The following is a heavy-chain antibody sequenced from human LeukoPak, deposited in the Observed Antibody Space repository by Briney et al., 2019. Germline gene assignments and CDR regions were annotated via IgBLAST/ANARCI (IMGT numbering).Heavy chain of an antibody. Sequence: GASVKVSCKASGYTFTSYYMHWVRQAPGKGLEWMGGFDPEDGETIYAQRFQGRVTMTEDTSTDTAYMELSSLRSEDTAVYYCATQWNYYDSSGYYYFYYWGQGTLVTVSS. CDR3: ATQWNYYDSSGYYYFYY. D-gene: IGHD3-22*01. J-gene: IGHJ4*02. V-gene: IGHV1-24*01. CDR1: GYTFTSYY. CDR2: FDPEDGET.